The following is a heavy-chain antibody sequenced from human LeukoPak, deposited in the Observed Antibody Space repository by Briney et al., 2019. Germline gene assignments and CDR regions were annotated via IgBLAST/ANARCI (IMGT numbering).Heavy chain of an antibody. CDR3: AKDGGSYQGVFAFDI. J-gene: IGHJ3*02. Sequence: GGSLRLSCAASGFTFSSYAMSWVRQAPGKGLEWVSAISGSGGSTYYADSVKGRFTISRDNSENTLYLQMNSLRAEDTAVYYCAKDGGSYQGVFAFDIWGQGTMVTVSS. CDR1: GFTFSSYA. V-gene: IGHV3-23*01. D-gene: IGHD3-16*01. CDR2: ISGSGGST.